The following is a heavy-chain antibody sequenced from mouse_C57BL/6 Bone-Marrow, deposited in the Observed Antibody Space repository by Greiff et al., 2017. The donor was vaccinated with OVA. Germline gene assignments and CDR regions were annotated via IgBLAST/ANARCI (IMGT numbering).Heavy chain of an antibody. D-gene: IGHD1-1*01. Sequence: VQLQQSGAELVRPGASVKLSCTASGFNIKDDYMHWVKQRPEQGLEWIGWIDPENGDTEYASKFQGKAPITADTSSNTAYLQLSSLTSEDTAVDYCTTALTTVVARAMDYWGQGTSVTVSS. CDR3: TTALTTVVARAMDY. CDR2: IDPENGDT. CDR1: GFNIKDDY. V-gene: IGHV14-4*01. J-gene: IGHJ4*01.